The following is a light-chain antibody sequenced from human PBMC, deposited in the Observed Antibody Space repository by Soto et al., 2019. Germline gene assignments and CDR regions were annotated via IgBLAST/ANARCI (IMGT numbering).Light chain of an antibody. J-gene: IGLJ1*01. CDR1: GSDVGGYNY. CDR3: SSYTSSSTPYV. Sequence: QAVVTQPASVSGSPGQSITISCTGTGSDVGGYNYVSWYQHHPGKAPKLMIYDVSNRPSGVSNRFSGSKSGNTASLTISGLQAEDEADYYCSSYTSSSTPYVFGTGTKLTVL. V-gene: IGLV2-14*03. CDR2: DVS.